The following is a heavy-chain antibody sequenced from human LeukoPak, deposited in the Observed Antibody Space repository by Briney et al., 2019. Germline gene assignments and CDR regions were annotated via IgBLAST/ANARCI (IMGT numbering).Heavy chain of an antibody. J-gene: IGHJ4*02. CDR2: ISSDGSST. D-gene: IGHD5-12*01. CDR3: AREGVATTSFDY. Sequence: GGSLRLSCAASGFTFSTYWIHWVRQAPGKGLVWVSRISSDGSSTTYADSVKGRFTISRDNAKNTLYLQMNSLRAEDTAVYSCAREGVATTSFDYRGQGTQVTVSS. CDR1: GFTFSTYW. V-gene: IGHV3-74*01.